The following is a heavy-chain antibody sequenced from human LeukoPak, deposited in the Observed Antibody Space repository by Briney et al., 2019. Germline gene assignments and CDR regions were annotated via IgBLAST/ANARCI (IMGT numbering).Heavy chain of an antibody. CDR1: GGSFSGYY. J-gene: IGHJ6*03. CDR2: INHSGST. V-gene: IGHV4-34*01. Sequence: SETLSLTCAVYGGSFSGYYWSWIRQPPGKGLEWIGEINHSGSTNYNPSLKSRVTISVDTSKNQFSLKLSSVTAVDTAVYYCARGSGGKGKGHYYYYYMDVWGKGTTVTVSS. CDR3: ARGSGGKGKGHYYYYYMDV. D-gene: IGHD4-23*01.